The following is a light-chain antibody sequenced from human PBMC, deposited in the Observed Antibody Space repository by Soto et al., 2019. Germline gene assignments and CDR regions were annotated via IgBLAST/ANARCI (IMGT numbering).Light chain of an antibody. CDR3: QQYRSSVT. Sequence: PGERATLSCRASQSVDSTFFAWYQKKPGQAPRLLIYGASKRATGVPDRFSGSGSGTDFTLTISRLEPEDFAVYYCQQYRSSVTFGQGTKVEI. CDR1: QSVDSTF. J-gene: IGKJ1*01. CDR2: GAS. V-gene: IGKV3-20*01.